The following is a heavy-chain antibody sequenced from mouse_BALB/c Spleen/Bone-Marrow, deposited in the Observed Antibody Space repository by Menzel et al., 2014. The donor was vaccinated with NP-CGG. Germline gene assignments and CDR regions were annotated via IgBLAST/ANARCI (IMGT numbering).Heavy chain of an antibody. Sequence: QVQLQQSGPGLVSPSQSLSIPCTVSGFSLTGYGLNWVRQPPGKGLEWLGMIWGDGSTDYNSALKSRLSISKDNSKSRVFSKMNSLQTDDTARYYCARWYAMDYWGQGTSVTVSS. CDR2: IWGDGST. V-gene: IGHV2-6-7*01. CDR1: GFSLTGYG. J-gene: IGHJ4*01. CDR3: ARWYAMDY.